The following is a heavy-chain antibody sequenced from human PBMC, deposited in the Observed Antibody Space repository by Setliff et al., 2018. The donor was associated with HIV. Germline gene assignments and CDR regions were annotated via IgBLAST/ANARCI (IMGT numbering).Heavy chain of an antibody. CDR3: ARGLGRGSGTYYNPPGY. D-gene: IGHD3-10*01. CDR1: GGSFSGYY. V-gene: IGHV4-34*01. CDR2: INHSGNT. J-gene: IGHJ4*02. Sequence: TSETLSLTCAFNGGSFSGYYWMWIRQSPGEGLEWIGKINHSGNTNYNPSLKSRVTMSGDTSKNQFSLNLTSVTAADTAVYFCARGLGRGSGTYYNPPGYWGPGTLVTVSS.